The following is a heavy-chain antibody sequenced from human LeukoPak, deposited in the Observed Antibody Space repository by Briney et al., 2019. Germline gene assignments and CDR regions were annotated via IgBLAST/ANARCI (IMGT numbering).Heavy chain of an antibody. CDR1: GYSFTSYW. V-gene: IGHV5-10-1*01. CDR3: TRQYYGSGSYYNVGYYYYGMDV. CDR2: IDPSDSYT. D-gene: IGHD3-10*01. J-gene: IGHJ6*04. Sequence: GEPLRISCKGSGYSFTSYWNSWVRLMPGKGLEWMGRIDPSDSYTNYSPSFQGHVTISADKSISTAYLQWSSLKASDTAMYYCTRQYYGSGSYYNVGYYYYGMDVWGKGTTVTVSS.